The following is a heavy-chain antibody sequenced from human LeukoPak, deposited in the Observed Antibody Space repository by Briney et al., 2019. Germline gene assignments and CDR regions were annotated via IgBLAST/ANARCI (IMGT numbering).Heavy chain of an antibody. V-gene: IGHV4-39*01. D-gene: IGHD1-20*01. Sequence: SETLSLTCTVSAGSISSSSYYWGWIRQPPGKGLEWIGSIYYSGSTYYNPSLKSRVTISVDTSKNQFSLTLSSVTAADTAVYYCARYSLRITGTTPLWDYWGQGTLVTVSS. CDR2: IYYSGST. J-gene: IGHJ4*02. CDR3: ARYSLRITGTTPLWDY. CDR1: AGSISSSSYY.